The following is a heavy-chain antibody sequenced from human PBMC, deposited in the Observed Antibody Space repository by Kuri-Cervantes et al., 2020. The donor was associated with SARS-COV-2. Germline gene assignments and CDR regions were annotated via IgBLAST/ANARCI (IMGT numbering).Heavy chain of an antibody. Sequence: SETLSLTCAGYGGSFSGYYWSWIRQPPGKGLEWIGSIYYSGSTYYNPSLKSRVTISVDTSKNQFSLKLSSVTAADTAVYYCARHFTYCGGDFYPQNFDYWGQGTLVTVSS. CDR1: GGSFSGYY. D-gene: IGHD2-21*02. CDR2: IYYSGST. V-gene: IGHV4-34*01. CDR3: ARHFTYCGGDFYPQNFDY. J-gene: IGHJ4*02.